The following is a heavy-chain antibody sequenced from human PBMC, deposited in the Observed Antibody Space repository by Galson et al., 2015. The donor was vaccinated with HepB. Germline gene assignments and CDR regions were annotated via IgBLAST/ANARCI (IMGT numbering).Heavy chain of an antibody. CDR2: IFSYNGNI. J-gene: IGHJ4*02. CDR1: GYTFTNYG. D-gene: IGHD3-10*01. CDR3: ARVPVLLWFGEPLGVDY. V-gene: IGHV1-18*01. Sequence: SCKASGYTFTNYGISWVRQAPGQGLEWMGWIFSYNGNIQYAQKYQGRVTMTTDTSTTTAYMELRSLRSDDTAVYYCARVPVLLWFGEPLGVDYWGQGTLITVSS.